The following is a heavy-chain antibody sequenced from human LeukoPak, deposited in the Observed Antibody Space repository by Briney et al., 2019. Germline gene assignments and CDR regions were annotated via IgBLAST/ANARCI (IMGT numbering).Heavy chain of an antibody. Sequence: GASVKVSCKASGYTFTSYGISWVRQAPGQGLEWMGWISAYNGNTNYAQKFQGRVTMTRDTSISTAYMELSRLRSDDTAVYYCARDLEGADFWSGSYDYWGQGTLVTVSS. J-gene: IGHJ4*02. CDR3: ARDLEGADFWSGSYDY. CDR1: GYTFTSYG. CDR2: ISAYNGNT. V-gene: IGHV1-18*01. D-gene: IGHD3-3*01.